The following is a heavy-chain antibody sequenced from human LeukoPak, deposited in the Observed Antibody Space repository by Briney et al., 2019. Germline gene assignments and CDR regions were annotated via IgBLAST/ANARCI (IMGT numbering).Heavy chain of an antibody. CDR2: INHSGST. J-gene: IGHJ6*03. D-gene: IGHD6-6*01. Sequence: KPSETLSLTCAAYGGSFSCYYWSWIRQPPGKGLEWIGEINHSGSTNYNPSLKSRATISVDTSKSQFSLKLSSVTAADTAVYYCARDTHYSSSSGYFYYYTNVWGKGTTVTVSS. V-gene: IGHV4-34*01. CDR1: GGSFSCYY. CDR3: ARDTHYSSSSGYFYYYTNV.